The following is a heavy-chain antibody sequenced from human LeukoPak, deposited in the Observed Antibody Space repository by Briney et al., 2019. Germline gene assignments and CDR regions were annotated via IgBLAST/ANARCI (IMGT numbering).Heavy chain of an antibody. J-gene: IGHJ3*02. Sequence: PGGSLRLSCAASGFTFSGFWMHWVRQAPGKGLEWVSVIYSGGSTYYADSVKGRFTISRDNSKNTLYLQMNSLRAEDTAVYYCARDDRYCSSTSCTDAFDIWGQGTMVTVSS. CDR2: IYSGGST. D-gene: IGHD2-2*01. CDR3: ARDDRYCSSTSCTDAFDI. V-gene: IGHV3-53*01. CDR1: GFTFSGFW.